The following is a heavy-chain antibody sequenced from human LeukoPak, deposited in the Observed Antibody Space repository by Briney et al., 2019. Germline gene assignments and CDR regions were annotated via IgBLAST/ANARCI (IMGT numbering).Heavy chain of an antibody. CDR1: VDTFTTHP. D-gene: IGHD3-10*02. Sequence: ASVSVSFKSSVDTFTTHPISWVRQAPGKGPEWMGRITPIFNKADYTPNFQGRVSFTVDRSTSTAYMEVHSPRSEDTAMYYCAREYPQGVVRGMSSAFDIWGQGTMVTVTS. CDR2: ITPIFNKA. CDR3: AREYPQGVVRGMSSAFDI. V-gene: IGHV1-69*04. J-gene: IGHJ3*02.